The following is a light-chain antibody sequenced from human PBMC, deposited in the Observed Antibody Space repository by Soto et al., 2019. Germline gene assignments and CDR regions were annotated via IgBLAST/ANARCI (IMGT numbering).Light chain of an antibody. J-gene: IGKJ2*01. CDR1: QSIVSSY. Sequence: EVVLTQSPGTLSLSPGERVTLSCRASQSIVSSYVAWYQQRPGQAPRLLIYGASARATGIPDRFSGSGSGADFTLTIKRLETEDFAVYYCQQYYNSPYTFGLGTKVEIK. CDR3: QQYYNSPYT. V-gene: IGKV3-20*01. CDR2: GAS.